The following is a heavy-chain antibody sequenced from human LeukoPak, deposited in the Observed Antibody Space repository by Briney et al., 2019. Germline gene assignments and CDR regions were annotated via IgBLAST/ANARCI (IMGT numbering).Heavy chain of an antibody. V-gene: IGHV4-4*09. J-gene: IGHJ4*02. CDR2: IYTSGST. CDR1: GGSISSYY. CDR3: ARSGRGNSNYFDY. Sequence: SETLSLTCTVSGGSISSYYWSWIRQPPGKGLEWIGYIYTSGSTNYNPSLKSRVTISVDTSKNQFSLKLSSVTAADTAVYYCARSGRGNSNYFDYWGQGTLVTVSS. D-gene: IGHD1-26*01.